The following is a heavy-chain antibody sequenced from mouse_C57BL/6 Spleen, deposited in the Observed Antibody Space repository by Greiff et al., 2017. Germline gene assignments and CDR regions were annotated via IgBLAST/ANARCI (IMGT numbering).Heavy chain of an antibody. V-gene: IGHV14-2*01. CDR2: IDPEDGET. Sequence: VQLQQSGAELVKPGASVKLSCTASGFNIKDYYMHWVKQRTEQGLEWIGRIDPEDGETKYAPKFPGKATITADPSSNTAYLQLSSLTSGATAVYSWAPLTGPLTVWGTGTLVTVSA. J-gene: IGHJ3*01. D-gene: IGHD4-1*01. CDR3: APLTGPLTV. CDR1: GFNIKDYY.